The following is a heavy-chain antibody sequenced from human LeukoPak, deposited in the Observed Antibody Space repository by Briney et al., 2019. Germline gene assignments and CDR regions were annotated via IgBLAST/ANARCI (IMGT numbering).Heavy chain of an antibody. D-gene: IGHD3-3*01. CDR1: GYTFTCYG. V-gene: IGHV1-18*01. J-gene: IGHJ3*02. Sequence: ASVKVSCKASGYTFTCYGISWVRQAPGQGLEWMGWISAYNGNTNYAQKLQGRVTMTTDTSTSTAYMELRSLRSDDTAVYYCAREQDDPPLGAFDIWGQGTMVTVSS. CDR2: ISAYNGNT. CDR3: AREQDDPPLGAFDI.